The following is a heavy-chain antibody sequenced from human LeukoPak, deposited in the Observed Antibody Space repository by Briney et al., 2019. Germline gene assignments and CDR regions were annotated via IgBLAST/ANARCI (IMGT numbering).Heavy chain of an antibody. V-gene: IGHV3-48*03. CDR1: GFTFSTYE. J-gene: IGHJ3*02. D-gene: IGHD3-22*01. CDR2: IDSNSRTI. Sequence: GGSLRLSCAASGFTFSTYEMDWVRQAPGKGLEWISYIDSNSRTIHYADSVRGRFTISRDNAKKSLYLQMNSLRAEDTAVYYCARDYYDSSGYSGAFDIWGQGTMVTVSS. CDR3: ARDYYDSSGYSGAFDI.